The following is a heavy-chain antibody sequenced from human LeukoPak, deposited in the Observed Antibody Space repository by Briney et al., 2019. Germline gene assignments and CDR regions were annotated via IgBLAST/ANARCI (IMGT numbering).Heavy chain of an antibody. D-gene: IGHD6-6*01. V-gene: IGHV4-39*01. CDR1: GGSISSSSYY. Sequence: SETLSLTCTVSGGSISSSSYYWGWIRQPPGKGLEWIGSIYYSGSTYYNPSLKSRVTISVDTSKNQFSLKLSSVTAADTAVYYCARRGSIAYSRFDPWGRGTLVTVSS. CDR3: ARRGSIAYSRFDP. J-gene: IGHJ5*02. CDR2: IYYSGST.